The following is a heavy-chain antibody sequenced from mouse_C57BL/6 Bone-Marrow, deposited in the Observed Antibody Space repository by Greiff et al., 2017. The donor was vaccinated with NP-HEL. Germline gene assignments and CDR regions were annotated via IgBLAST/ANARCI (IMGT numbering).Heavy chain of an antibody. D-gene: IGHD1-1*01. CDR3: ARFPHYYGSSYDY. V-gene: IGHV1-19*01. J-gene: IGHJ2*01. CDR1: GYTFTDYY. CDR2: INPYNGGT. Sequence: VQLQQSGPVLVKPGASVKMSCKASGYTFTDYYMNWVKQSHGKSLEWIGVINPYNGGTSYNQKFKGKATLTVDKSSSTAYMELNSLTSEDSAVYYCARFPHYYGSSYDYWGQGTTLTVSS.